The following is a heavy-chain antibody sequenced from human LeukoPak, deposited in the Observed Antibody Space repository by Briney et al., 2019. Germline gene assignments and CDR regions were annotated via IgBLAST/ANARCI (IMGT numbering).Heavy chain of an antibody. CDR3: ARGAAVAYDAFDI. CDR2: INPNSGGT. D-gene: IGHD6-19*01. CDR1: GYTFTGYY. V-gene: IGHV1-2*02. Sequence: GASVTVSCKASGYTFTGYYMHWVRQAPGQGLEWMGWINPNSGGTNYAQKFQGRVTMTRDTSISTAYMELSRLRSDDTAVYYCARGAAVAYDAFDIWGQGTMVTVSS. J-gene: IGHJ3*02.